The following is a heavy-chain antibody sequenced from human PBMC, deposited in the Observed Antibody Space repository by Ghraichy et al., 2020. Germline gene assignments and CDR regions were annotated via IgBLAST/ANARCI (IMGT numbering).Heavy chain of an antibody. CDR1: GGTFSSYT. D-gene: IGHD1-1*01. CDR3: ARDRVPVEPHRDYYYGMDV. V-gene: IGHV1-69*04. J-gene: IGHJ6*02. Sequence: SVKVSCKASGGTFSSYTISWVRQAPGQGLEWMGRIIPILGIANYAQKFQGRVTITADKSTSTAYMELSSLRSEDTAVYYCARDRVPVEPHRDYYYGMDVWGQGTTVTVSS. CDR2: IIPILGIA.